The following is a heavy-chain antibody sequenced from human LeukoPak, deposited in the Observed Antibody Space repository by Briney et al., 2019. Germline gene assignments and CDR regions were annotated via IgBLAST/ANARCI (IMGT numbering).Heavy chain of an antibody. CDR1: GYTFTGCY. D-gene: IGHD3-22*01. Sequence: ASVKVSCKASGYTFTGCYMHWVRQAPGQGLEWMGWINPNSGGTNYAQKFQGRVTMTRDTSISTAYMELSRLRSDDTAVYYCASPLSYYDSSGYDYWGQGTLVTVSS. J-gene: IGHJ4*02. V-gene: IGHV1-2*02. CDR3: ASPLSYYDSSGYDY. CDR2: INPNSGGT.